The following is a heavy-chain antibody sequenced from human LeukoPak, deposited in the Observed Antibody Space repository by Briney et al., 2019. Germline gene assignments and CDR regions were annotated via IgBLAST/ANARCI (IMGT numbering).Heavy chain of an antibody. CDR2: IYYSGST. CDR1: GGSISSGGYY. CDR3: ARYSGGNGDY. Sequence: TSETLSLTCTVSGGSISSGGYYWSWIRQHPGKGLEWIGYIYYSGSTYYNPSLKSRVTISVDTSKNQFSLKLSSVTAADTAVYYCARYSGGNGDYWGQGTLVTVSS. J-gene: IGHJ4*02. V-gene: IGHV4-31*03. D-gene: IGHD4-23*01.